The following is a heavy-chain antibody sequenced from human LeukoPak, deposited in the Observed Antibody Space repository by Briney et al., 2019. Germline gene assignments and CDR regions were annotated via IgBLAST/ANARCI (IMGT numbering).Heavy chain of an antibody. D-gene: IGHD3-10*01. CDR2: INPNSGGT. CDR3: ARSNYGSGSYSVY. CDR1: GYTFTGYY. V-gene: IGHV1-2*06. Sequence: ASVKVSCKASGYTFTGYYMHWVRQAPGQGLEWMGRINPNSGGTNYAQKFQGRVTMTRDTSISTAYMELSRLRPDDTAVYYCARSNYGSGSYSVYWGQGTLVTVSS. J-gene: IGHJ4*02.